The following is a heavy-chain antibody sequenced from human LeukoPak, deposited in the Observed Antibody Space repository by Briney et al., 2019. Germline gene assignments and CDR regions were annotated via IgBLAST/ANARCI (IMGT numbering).Heavy chain of an antibody. J-gene: IGHJ4*02. CDR3: AKDDYDILTGFDY. CDR1: GFTFSSYA. Sequence: PGRSLRLSCAASGFTFSSYAMHWVRQAPGKGLEWVAVISYDGSNKYYADSVKGRFTISRDNSKNTLYLQMNSLRAEDTAVYYCAKDDYDILTGFDYWGQGTLVTVSS. V-gene: IGHV3-30-3*01. CDR2: ISYDGSNK. D-gene: IGHD3-9*01.